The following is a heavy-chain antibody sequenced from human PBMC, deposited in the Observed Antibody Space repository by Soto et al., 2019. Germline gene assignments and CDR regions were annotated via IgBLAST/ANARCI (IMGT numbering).Heavy chain of an antibody. CDR2: IYYSGST. CDR1: GGSISSYY. J-gene: IGHJ4*02. D-gene: IGHD1-26*01. Sequence: PSEILSLTCTVSGGSISSYYWSWIRQPPGKGLEWIGYIYYSGSTNYNPSLKSRVTISVDTSKNQFSLKLSSVTAADTAVYYCARRYGGNLDYWGQGTLVNVSS. CDR3: ARRYGGNLDY. V-gene: IGHV4-59*08.